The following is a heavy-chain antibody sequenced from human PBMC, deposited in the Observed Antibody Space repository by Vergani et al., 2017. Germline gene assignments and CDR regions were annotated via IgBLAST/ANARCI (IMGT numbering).Heavy chain of an antibody. CDR1: GGSFSGYY. CDR2: INHSGST. D-gene: IGHD2-2*01. J-gene: IGHJ5*02. V-gene: IGHV4-34*01. CDR3: ARGRGYCSSTSCYYDGWFDP. Sequence: QVQLQQWGAGLLKPSETLSLTCAVYGGSFSGYYWSWIRQPPGKGLEWIGEINHSGSTNYNPSLKSRVTISVDTSKNQFSLKLSSVTAADTAVYYCARGRGYCSSTSCYYDGWFDPWGQGTLVTVSS.